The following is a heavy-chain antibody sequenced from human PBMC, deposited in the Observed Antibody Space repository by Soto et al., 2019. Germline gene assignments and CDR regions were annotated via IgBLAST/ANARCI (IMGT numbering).Heavy chain of an antibody. Sequence: ASVKVSFKASEYAFTAYYLHWLRQAPGQGLEWMGYINPNTGDTDYSQKFQGRVTMTRDTSISTTYMELSRLRSDDTAVYYCARRSNFYSMDVWGQGTTVTVSS. CDR3: ARRSNFYSMDV. V-gene: IGHV1-2*02. J-gene: IGHJ6*02. CDR1: EYAFTAYY. CDR2: INPNTGDT.